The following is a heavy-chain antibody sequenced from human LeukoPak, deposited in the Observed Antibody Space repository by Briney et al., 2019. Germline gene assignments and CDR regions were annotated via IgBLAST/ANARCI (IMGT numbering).Heavy chain of an antibody. V-gene: IGHV5-51*01. Sequence: GESLKISCKGSGYRFTRYWIGWVRQIPRKGLEWVGIIYPGDSDTRYSPSFQGQVTISADKFISTAYLQWNSLKASDTAMYYCARGYYYDSSGYYFHYFGYWGQGTLVTVSS. CDR1: GYRFTRYW. D-gene: IGHD3-22*01. CDR3: ARGYYYDSSGYYFHYFGY. J-gene: IGHJ4*02. CDR2: IYPGDSDT.